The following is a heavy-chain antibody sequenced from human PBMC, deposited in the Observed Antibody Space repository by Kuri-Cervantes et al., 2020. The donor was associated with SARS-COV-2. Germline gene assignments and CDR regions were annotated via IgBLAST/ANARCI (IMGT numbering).Heavy chain of an antibody. CDR1: GFIFPNYA. D-gene: IGHD6-19*01. CDR2: INAGSGDT. J-gene: IGHJ4*02. CDR3: ARGAYANGWYGGFFDY. Sequence: ASVKVSCKSSGFIFPNYAIHWLRQAPGQRLEWLGLINAGSGDTKYSQISQGRVTISRDTSATTSYMELSSLTSEDTAVYYCARGAYANGWYGGFFDYWGQGSLVTVSS. V-gene: IGHV1-3*01.